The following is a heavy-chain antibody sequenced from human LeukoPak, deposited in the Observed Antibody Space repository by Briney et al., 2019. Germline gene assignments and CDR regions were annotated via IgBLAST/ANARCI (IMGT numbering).Heavy chain of an antibody. CDR1: GFNSANHA. D-gene: IGHD3-9*01. J-gene: IGHJ6*02. CDR3: ARDYDTPYYGMDV. CDR2: ISGGGDIT. V-gene: IGHV3-23*01. Sequence: GGSLRLSCAASGFNSANHAMSWVRQTPGKGLEWVSAISGGGDITYYADSVTGRFTISRDNSKDTLFLQMHSLRPGDTAVYYCARDYDTPYYGMDVWGQGTTVTVSS.